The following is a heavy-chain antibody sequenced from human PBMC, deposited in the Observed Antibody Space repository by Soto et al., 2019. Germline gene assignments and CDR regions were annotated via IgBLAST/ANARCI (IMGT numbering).Heavy chain of an antibody. CDR3: ARDKITGLFDY. CDR1: GGSISNGGYS. D-gene: IGHD3-10*01. V-gene: IGHV4-30-2*01. Sequence: PSETLSLPSTVFGGSISNGGYSWSWIRQPPGKGLEWNGYIYHSGSTYYNTSLKNRVTISVDRSKNQFSLKLTSVTAADTAVYYCARDKITGLFDYWGQGTLVTVSS. CDR2: IYHSGST. J-gene: IGHJ4*02.